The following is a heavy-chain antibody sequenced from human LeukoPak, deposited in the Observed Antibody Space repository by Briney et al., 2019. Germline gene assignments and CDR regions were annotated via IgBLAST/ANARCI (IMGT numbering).Heavy chain of an antibody. CDR2: INPNSGDT. D-gene: IGHD2-2*01. Sequence: ASVKVSCTASGYTFTGYHMHWVRQAPGQGLEWMGRINPNSGDTNYAQKFQGRVTMTRDTSISTAYMELSRLRSDDTAVYYCARDYCSSTSCLLDYWGQGTLVTVSS. CDR3: ARDYCSSTSCLLDY. CDR1: GYTFTGYH. J-gene: IGHJ4*02. V-gene: IGHV1-2*06.